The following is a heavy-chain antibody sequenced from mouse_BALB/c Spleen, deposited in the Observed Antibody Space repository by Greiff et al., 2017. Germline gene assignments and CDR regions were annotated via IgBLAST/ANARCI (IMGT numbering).Heavy chain of an antibody. D-gene: IGHD1-1*01. V-gene: IGHV5-17*02. Sequence: EAKLVESGGGLVQPGGSRKLSCAASGFTFSSFGMHWVRQAPEKGLEWVAYISSGSSTIYYADTVKGRFTISRDNPKNTLFLQMTSLRSEDTAMYYCARRYYGSTYFDYWGQGTTLTVSS. CDR3: ARRYYGSTYFDY. CDR2: ISSGSSTI. J-gene: IGHJ2*01. CDR1: GFTFSSFG.